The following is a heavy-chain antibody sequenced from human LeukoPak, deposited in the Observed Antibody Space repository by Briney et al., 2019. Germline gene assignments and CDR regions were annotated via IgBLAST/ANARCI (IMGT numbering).Heavy chain of an antibody. Sequence: PSETLSLTCGVYGGSLSGYYWSWIRQPPGKGLEWIGEINHSGSTNYNPSLKSRVTISVDTSKNQFSLKLSSVTAADTAVYYCARLTAAGTIPYFDLWGRGTLVTVSS. CDR1: GGSLSGYY. V-gene: IGHV4-34*01. J-gene: IGHJ2*01. CDR3: ARLTAAGTIPYFDL. CDR2: INHSGST. D-gene: IGHD6-13*01.